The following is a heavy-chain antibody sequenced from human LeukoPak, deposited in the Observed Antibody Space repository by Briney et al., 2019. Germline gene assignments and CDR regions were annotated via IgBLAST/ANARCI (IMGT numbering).Heavy chain of an antibody. V-gene: IGHV1-18*01. CDR1: GYTFTSYG. J-gene: IGHJ5*02. D-gene: IGHD6-13*01. CDR2: ISAYNGNT. CDR3: ARTALSSWYFSARFDP. Sequence: ASVKVSCKASGYTFTSYGISWVRQAPGQGLEWMGWISAYNGNTNYAQKLQGRVTMTTDTSTSTAYMELRSLRSDDTAVYYCARTALSSWYFSARFDPWGPGTLVTVSS.